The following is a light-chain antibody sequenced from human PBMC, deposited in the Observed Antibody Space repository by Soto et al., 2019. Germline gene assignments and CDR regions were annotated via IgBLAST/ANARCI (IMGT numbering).Light chain of an antibody. CDR3: LQHDSFPYT. CDR2: AAS. CDR1: QDVRSD. Sequence: DIQMTQSPSSLSASVGHTVTITCRASQDVRSDLAWYQHKPGKAPKRLIYAASRLQGGVPSRFSGSGSGTEFTLTIGSLQPEDSATYYCLQHDSFPYTFGQGTRLEI. J-gene: IGKJ2*01. V-gene: IGKV1-17*01.